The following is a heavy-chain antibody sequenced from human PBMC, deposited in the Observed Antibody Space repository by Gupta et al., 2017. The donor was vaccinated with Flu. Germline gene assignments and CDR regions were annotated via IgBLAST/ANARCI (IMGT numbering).Heavy chain of an antibody. D-gene: IGHD3-10*01. CDR2: ISWNGDST. V-gene: IGHV3-20*04. J-gene: IGHJ5*01. CDR3: ARYGPSNWFD. CDR1: GFTLDNYG. Sequence: GGSLRLSCATSGFTLDNYGMSWVRQVPGKGLEWVSGISWNGDSTGYADSVKGRFTISKDNAKNSLHLQMNSLRPEDTAFYYFARYGPSNWFD.